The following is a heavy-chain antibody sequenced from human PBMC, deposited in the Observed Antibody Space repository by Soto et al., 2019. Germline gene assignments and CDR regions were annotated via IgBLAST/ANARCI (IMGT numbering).Heavy chain of an antibody. CDR1: GGSISSGGYS. CDR2: IYHSGST. Sequence: QLQLQESGSGLVKPSQTLSLTCAVSGGSISSGGYSWSWIRQPPGKGLEWIGYIYHSGSTYYNPSLTSXVXIXXDRSKTQFSLKLSSVTAADTAVYYCASGLVTTLHYWGQGTLVTVSS. J-gene: IGHJ4*02. V-gene: IGHV4-30-2*01. CDR3: ASGLVTTLHY. D-gene: IGHD4-17*01.